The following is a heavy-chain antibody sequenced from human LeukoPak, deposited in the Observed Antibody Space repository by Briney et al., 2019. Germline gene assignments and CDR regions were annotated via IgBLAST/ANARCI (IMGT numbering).Heavy chain of an antibody. J-gene: IGHJ4*01. CDR3: ARGQFWSGYSI. V-gene: IGHV4-59*08. D-gene: IGHD3-3*02. CDR2: IYYSGST. Sequence: SETLSLTCTVSGGSISSYYWSWIRQPPGKGLEWIGYIYYSGSTNYNPSLKSRVTISVDTSKNQFSLKLSSVTAADTAIYYCARGQFWSGYSIWXXGAXVTVSS. CDR1: GGSISSYY.